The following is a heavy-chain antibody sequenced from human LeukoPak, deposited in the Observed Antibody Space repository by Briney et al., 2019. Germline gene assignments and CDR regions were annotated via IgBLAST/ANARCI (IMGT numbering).Heavy chain of an antibody. V-gene: IGHV3-11*04. CDR3: ARVLMVRGTSHAFDF. CDR1: GFTFSDHY. D-gene: IGHD3-10*01. J-gene: IGHJ3*01. CDR2: ISSSGSTI. Sequence: GGSLRLSCAASGFTFSDHYMTWIRQAPGKGLDWLSYISSSGSTIYYVDSVKGRFTISRDNANNSLYLQMNSLRAEDTAVYYCARVLMVRGTSHAFDFWGRGTMVTVSS.